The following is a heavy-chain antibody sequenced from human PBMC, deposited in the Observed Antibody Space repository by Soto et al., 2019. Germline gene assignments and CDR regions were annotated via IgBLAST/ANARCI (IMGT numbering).Heavy chain of an antibody. CDR1: GGSVSSGNYY. D-gene: IGHD3-3*01. J-gene: IGHJ4*02. V-gene: IGHV4-61*01. CDR3: ARGVGVVTFFDY. Sequence: QVQLQESGPGLVKPSETLSLTCTVSGGSVSSGNYYWSWIRQPPGKGLEWIGYIYYSGSTNFNPSLQIRVXXXVXXSKTTFPLKLSSVTAADTAVYSCARGVGVVTFFDYWGQGTLVTVSS. CDR2: IYYSGST.